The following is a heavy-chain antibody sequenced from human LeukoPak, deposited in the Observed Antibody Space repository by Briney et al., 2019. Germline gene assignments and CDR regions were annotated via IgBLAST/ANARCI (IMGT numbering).Heavy chain of an antibody. J-gene: IGHJ4*02. CDR2: INPNSGGT. CDR3: ATAYFGSGTPSPTDY. Sequence: ASVKVSCKASGYTFTGYYMHWVRQAPGQGLEWMGWINPNSGGTNYAQKFRGRVTMTRDTSISTAYMDLSRLRSDDTAVYYCATAYFGSGTPSPTDYWGQGTLVTVSS. CDR1: GYTFTGYY. V-gene: IGHV1-2*02. D-gene: IGHD3-10*01.